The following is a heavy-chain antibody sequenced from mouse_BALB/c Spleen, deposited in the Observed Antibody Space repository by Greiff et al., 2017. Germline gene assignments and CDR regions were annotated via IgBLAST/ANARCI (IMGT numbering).Heavy chain of an antibody. CDR3: AREGEQLDPYAMDY. CDR1: GYAFSSSW. Sequence: QVQLQQSGPELVKPGASVKISCKASGYAFSSSWMNWVKQRPGQGLEWIGRIYPGDGDTNYNGKFKGKATLTAHKSSSTAYMQLSSLTSVDSAVYFCAREGEQLDPYAMDYWGQGTSVTVSS. V-gene: IGHV1-82*01. J-gene: IGHJ4*01. D-gene: IGHD4-1*02. CDR2: IYPGDGDT.